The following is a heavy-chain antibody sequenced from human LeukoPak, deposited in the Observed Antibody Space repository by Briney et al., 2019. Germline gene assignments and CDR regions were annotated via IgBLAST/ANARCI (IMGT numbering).Heavy chain of an antibody. D-gene: IGHD4-17*01. CDR1: GFTFSSYE. Sequence: PGGSLRLSCAASGFTFSSYEMNWVRQAPGKGLEWVSAISGSGGSTYYADSVKGRLTISRDNSKNTLYLQMNSLRAEDTAVYCCAKQLFYGDYESYYYYYMDVWGKGTTVTVSS. CDR3: AKQLFYGDYESYYYYYMDV. V-gene: IGHV3-23*01. CDR2: ISGSGGST. J-gene: IGHJ6*03.